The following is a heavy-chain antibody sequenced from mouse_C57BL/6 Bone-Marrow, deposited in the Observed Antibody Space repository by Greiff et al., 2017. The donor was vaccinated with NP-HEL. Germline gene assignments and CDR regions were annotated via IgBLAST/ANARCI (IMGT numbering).Heavy chain of an antibody. V-gene: IGHV1-52*01. J-gene: IGHJ3*01. CDR3: ARDGLRGWFAY. D-gene: IGHD2-4*01. CDR1: GYTFTSYW. Sequence: VQLQQPGAELERPGSSVKLTCKASGYTFTSYWMHWVKQRPIQGLEWIGNIDPSDSETHYNQKFKDKATLTVDKSSSTAYMQLSSLTSEDSAVYYCARDGLRGWFAYWGQGTLVTVSA. CDR2: IDPSDSET.